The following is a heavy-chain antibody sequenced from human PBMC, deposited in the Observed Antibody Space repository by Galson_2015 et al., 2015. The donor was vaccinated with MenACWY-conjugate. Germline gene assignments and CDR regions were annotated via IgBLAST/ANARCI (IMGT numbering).Heavy chain of an antibody. CDR3: VVNSYGS. V-gene: IGHV3-64D*06. J-gene: IGHJ4*02. Sequence: SLRLSCAASGFAFRNYHLHWVRQAPGKGLEYVAAIRGSGDGTYYADSVKGRFTISRDNSKNTLSLHMSSLRTEDTAVYYCVVNSYGSWGQGTLVTVSS. CDR2: IRGSGDGT. CDR1: GFAFRNYH. D-gene: IGHD2/OR15-2a*01.